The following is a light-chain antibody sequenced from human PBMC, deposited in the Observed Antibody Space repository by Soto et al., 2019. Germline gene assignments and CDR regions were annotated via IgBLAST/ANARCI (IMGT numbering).Light chain of an antibody. V-gene: IGKV1-6*01. CDR1: QAIRTE. Sequence: AIQMTQSPSSLSASVGDRVTISCRASQAIRTELGWYQQKPGKAPKLLIYSASSLKSGVSSRFSGSGSGTDFTLTISSLQPEDFATYYCRQDYTYPHSFGQGTKLEI. CDR3: RQDYTYPHS. J-gene: IGKJ2*03. CDR2: SAS.